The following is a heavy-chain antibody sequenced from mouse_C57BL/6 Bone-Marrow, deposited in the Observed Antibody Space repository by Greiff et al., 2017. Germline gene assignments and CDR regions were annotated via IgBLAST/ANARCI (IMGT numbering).Heavy chain of an antibody. CDR1: GYTFTNYW. Sequence: QVQLKESGAELVRPGTSVKMSCKASGYTFTNYWIGWAKQRPGHGLEWIGDIYPGGGYTNYNEKFKGKATLTADKSSSTAYMQFSSLTSEDSAIYYCASGSSYGYWYFDVWGTGTTVTVSS. D-gene: IGHD1-1*01. V-gene: IGHV1-63*01. CDR2: IYPGGGYT. CDR3: ASGSSYGYWYFDV. J-gene: IGHJ1*03.